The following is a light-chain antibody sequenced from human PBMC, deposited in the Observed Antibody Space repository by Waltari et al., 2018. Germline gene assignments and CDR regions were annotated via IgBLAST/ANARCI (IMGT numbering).Light chain of an antibody. CDR3: GTWDSSLSGAV. CDR1: HSNIGNNY. CDR2: EDG. Sequence: QSVLTPPPSVSAAPGQRVTIPCSGGHSNIGNNYVSWYRQFPGTAPELLIYEDGERPSGVPGRFSGSKSGTSATLDITGLQAGDEADYYCGTWDSSLSGAVFGGGTHLTVL. J-gene: IGLJ7*01. V-gene: IGLV1-51*02.